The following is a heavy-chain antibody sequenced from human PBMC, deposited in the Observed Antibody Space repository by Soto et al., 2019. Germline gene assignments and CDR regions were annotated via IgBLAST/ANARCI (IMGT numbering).Heavy chain of an antibody. Sequence: SETLSLTCTVSGGSISSYYWSWIRQPPGKGLEWIGYIYYSGSTNYNPSLKSRVTISVDTSKNQFSLRLSSVTAADTAVYYCYAFTYYDFWSGYPLHHSSRYIDVPGTGPTVTLSS. V-gene: IGHV4-59*01. J-gene: IGHJ6*03. CDR1: GGSISSYY. CDR2: IYYSGST. D-gene: IGHD3-3*01. CDR3: YAFTYYDFWSGYPLHHSSRYIDV.